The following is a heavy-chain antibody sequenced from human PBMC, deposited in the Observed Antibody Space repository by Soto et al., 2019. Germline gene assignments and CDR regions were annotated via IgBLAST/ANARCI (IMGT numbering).Heavy chain of an antibody. D-gene: IGHD3-16*01. CDR3: AMVDVYVTPSPQDV. J-gene: IGHJ6*02. CDR2: INTYNGNT. Sequence: QVQLVQSGAEVKNPGASVKVSCKASGYTFTRYGIGWARQAPGQGLEWMGWINTYNGNTNYAQNFQGRVTLTTDTSTSTAYMELRSPRSNDTAIYYCAMVDVYVTPSPQDVWGQGTTVIVSS. V-gene: IGHV1-18*01. CDR1: GYTFTRYG.